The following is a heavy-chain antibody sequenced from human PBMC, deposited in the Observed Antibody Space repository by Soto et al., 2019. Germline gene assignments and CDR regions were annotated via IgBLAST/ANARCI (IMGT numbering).Heavy chain of an antibody. CDR3: ARRDYDSSGYYDLGY. J-gene: IGHJ4*02. V-gene: IGHV1-69*12. Sequence: QVQLVQSGAEVKKPGSSVKVSCKASGGTFSSYAISWVRQSPGQGLEWMGGIISIYGKADYAKKFQGSVPITADESTSTAYMELSSLRSEDTAVYYCARRDYDSSGYYDLGYWGQGTLVTFSS. CDR1: GGTFSSYA. D-gene: IGHD3-22*01. CDR2: IISIYGKA.